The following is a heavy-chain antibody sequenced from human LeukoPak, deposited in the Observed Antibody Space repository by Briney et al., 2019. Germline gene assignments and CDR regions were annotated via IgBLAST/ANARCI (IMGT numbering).Heavy chain of an antibody. CDR3: AKDWFIVPAAGYGMDV. CDR1: GFTFSSYA. CDR2: ISGSGGST. D-gene: IGHD2-2*01. J-gene: IGHJ6*02. Sequence: QAGGSLRLSCAASGFTFSSYAMSWVRQAPGKGLEWVSAISGSGGSTYYADSVKGRFTISRDNSKNTLYLQMNSLRAEDTAVYYCAKDWFIVPAAGYGMDVWGQGTTVTVSS. V-gene: IGHV3-23*01.